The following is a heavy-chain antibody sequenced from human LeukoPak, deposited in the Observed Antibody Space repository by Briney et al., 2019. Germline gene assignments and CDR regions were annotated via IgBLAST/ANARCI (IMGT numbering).Heavy chain of an antibody. D-gene: IGHD3-3*01. V-gene: IGHV1-8*01. CDR3: ARGLKVRRTIFGVVSANEYNWFGP. CDR2: MNPNSGNT. Sequence: ASVKVSCKASGYTFTSYDINWVRQATGQGLEWMGWMNPNSGNTGYAQKFQGRVTMTRNTSISTAYMELSSLRSEDTAVYYCARGLKVRRTIFGVVSANEYNWFGPWGQGTLVTVSS. CDR1: GYTFTSYD. J-gene: IGHJ5*02.